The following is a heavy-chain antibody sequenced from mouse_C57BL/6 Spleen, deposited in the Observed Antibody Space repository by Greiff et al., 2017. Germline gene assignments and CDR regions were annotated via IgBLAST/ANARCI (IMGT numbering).Heavy chain of an antibody. V-gene: IGHV1-64*01. J-gene: IGHJ3*01. Sequence: QVQLQQPGAELVKPGASVKLSCKASGYTFTSYWMHWVKQRPGQGLEWIGMIHPNSGSTNYNEKFKSKATLTVDKSSSTAYMQLSSLTSEDSAVYYCASSPYYSNYVAYWGQGTLVTVSA. CDR2: IHPNSGST. D-gene: IGHD2-5*01. CDR1: GYTFTSYW. CDR3: ASSPYYSNYVAY.